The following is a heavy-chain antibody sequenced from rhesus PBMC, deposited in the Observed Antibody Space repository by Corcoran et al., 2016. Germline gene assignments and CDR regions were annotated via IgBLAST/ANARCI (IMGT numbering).Heavy chain of an antibody. Sequence: QVQLRESGPGLVKASETLSLTCLVYGFPISHSWWCWVRKSPGKGLEWIGEVNGKTGVAFYKPSLQSRVTFSLGASQNQVFLRLSVLTAADTAVYFCATESLAHSWGQGILVTVSS. J-gene: IGHJ4*01. CDR2: VNGKTGVA. D-gene: IGHD3-3*01. CDR1: GFPISHSW. CDR3: ATESLAHS. V-gene: IGHV4-80*01.